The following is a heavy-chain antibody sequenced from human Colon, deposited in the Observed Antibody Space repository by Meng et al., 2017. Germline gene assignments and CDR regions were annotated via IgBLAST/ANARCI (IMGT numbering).Heavy chain of an antibody. D-gene: IGHD1-26*01. V-gene: IGHV3-30*01. J-gene: IGHJ4*02. CDR1: GFTFSGYA. Sequence: GESLKISCAASGFTFSGYAMHWVRQAPGKGLEWVAIISYDGSNKFYADSVKGQFTISRDNSKKTLYLQMNSLRAEDTAVYYCARRQRLMGATITQPGPFDYWGQGTLVTVSS. CDR3: ARRQRLMGATITQPGPFDY. CDR2: ISYDGSNK.